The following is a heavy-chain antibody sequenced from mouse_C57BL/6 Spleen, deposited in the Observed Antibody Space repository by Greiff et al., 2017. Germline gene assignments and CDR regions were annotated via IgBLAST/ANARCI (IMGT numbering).Heavy chain of an antibody. CDR2: IWGGGST. CDR1: GFSLTSYG. V-gene: IGHV2-2*01. Sequence: QVQLKQSGPGLVQPSQSLSITCTASGFSLTSYGVHWVRQSPGKGLEWLGVIWGGGSTDYNAAFISRLSISKDNSKSQVFFKMNSLQADDTAIYYCASIYYGNVYAMDYWGQGTSVTVSS. CDR3: ASIYYGNVYAMDY. J-gene: IGHJ4*01. D-gene: IGHD2-1*01.